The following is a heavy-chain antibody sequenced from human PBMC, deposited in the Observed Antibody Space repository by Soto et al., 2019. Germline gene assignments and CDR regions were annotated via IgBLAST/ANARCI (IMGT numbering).Heavy chain of an antibody. CDR3: ARLGIVVVPAAIVRDY. CDR2: IYYSGST. D-gene: IGHD2-2*03. V-gene: IGHV4-39*01. Sequence: SETLSLTCTVSGGSISSSSYYWGWIRQPPGKGLEWIGSIYYSGSTYYNPSLKSRVTISVDTSKNQFSLKLSSVTAADTAVYYCARLGIVVVPAAIVRDYWGQGTLVTVSS. J-gene: IGHJ4*02. CDR1: GGSISSSSYY.